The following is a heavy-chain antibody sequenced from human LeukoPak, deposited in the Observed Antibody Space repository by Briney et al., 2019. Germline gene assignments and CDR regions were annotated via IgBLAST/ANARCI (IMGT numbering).Heavy chain of an antibody. CDR3: ARHYCSGGNCYYFDH. D-gene: IGHD2-15*01. CDR1: GGSISGYY. V-gene: IGHV4-59*08. J-gene: IGHJ4*02. Sequence: PSETLSLTCTVSGGSISGYYWSWIRQPPGQGLEWIGFIYYRGTSKYNPSLMSRVTMSVDTSNNHVSLKLSSVTAADTAVYYCARHYCSGGNCYYFDHWGQGTLVTVSS. CDR2: IYYRGTS.